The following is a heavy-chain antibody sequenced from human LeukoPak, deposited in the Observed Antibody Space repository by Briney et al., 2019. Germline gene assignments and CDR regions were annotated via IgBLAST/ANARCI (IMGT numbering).Heavy chain of an antibody. V-gene: IGHV4-34*01. D-gene: IGHD1-14*01. CDR3: ARHFTGRTEFDY. CDR1: GGSFSGYY. Sequence: SETLSLTCAVYGGSFSGYYWSWIRQPPGKGLEWIGEINHSGSTNYNPSLKSRVTISVDTSKNQFSLKLSSVTAADTAVYYCARHFTGRTEFDYWGQGTLVTVSS. CDR2: INHSGST. J-gene: IGHJ4*02.